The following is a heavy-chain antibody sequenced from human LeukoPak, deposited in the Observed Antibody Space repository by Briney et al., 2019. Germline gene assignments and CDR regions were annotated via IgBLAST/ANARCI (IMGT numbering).Heavy chain of an antibody. D-gene: IGHD3-16*01. CDR1: GLTVTGSY. V-gene: IGHV3-53*01. J-gene: IGHJ6*04. CDR2: IYRGGGT. CDR3: ARGASPDV. Sequence: GGSLRLSCAASGLTVTGSYMTWVRQAPGKGLEWVSIIYRGGGTSYANSVRGRFTVSRDNSKNTLYLQMNSLRAEDTAVYYCARGASPDVWGKGTTVTVSS.